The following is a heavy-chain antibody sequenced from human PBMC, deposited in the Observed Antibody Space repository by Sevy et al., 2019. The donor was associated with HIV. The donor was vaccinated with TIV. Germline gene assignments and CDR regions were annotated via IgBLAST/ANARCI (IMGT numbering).Heavy chain of an antibody. V-gene: IGHV3-48*01. Sequence: GGSLRLSCAASGFTYGTHSMNWVRQAPGKGLEWVSYISGGSRTIYYADSVKGRFTISRDNAKNSLSLQMNSLRVEDTAVYYCARDGRRGYDMDVWGQGTTVNVSS. CDR1: GFTYGTHS. J-gene: IGHJ6*02. D-gene: IGHD3-10*01. CDR2: ISGGSRTI. CDR3: ARDGRRGYDMDV.